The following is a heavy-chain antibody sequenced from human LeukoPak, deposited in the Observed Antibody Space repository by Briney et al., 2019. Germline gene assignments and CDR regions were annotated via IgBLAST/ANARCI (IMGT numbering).Heavy chain of an antibody. CDR3: VRGGVSGGFDY. D-gene: IGHD3-10*01. Sequence: GGSLRLSCAASRFTLSNSWMFWVSQPRGKGLQYVSEINNDGSRTSYADSVKGRFTISRDGAENTLFLQMNSLRAEDTAVYFCVRGGVSGGFDYWGQGTLVTVSS. CDR1: RFTLSNSW. CDR2: INNDGSRT. V-gene: IGHV3-74*01. J-gene: IGHJ4*02.